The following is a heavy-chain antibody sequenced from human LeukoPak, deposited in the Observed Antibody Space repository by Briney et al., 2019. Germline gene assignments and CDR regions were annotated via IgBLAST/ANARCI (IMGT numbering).Heavy chain of an antibody. J-gene: IGHJ4*02. V-gene: IGHV1-2*02. CDR1: GYTFTGYY. CDR3: ARDGVDSVDIVPVPAAIDY. D-gene: IGHD2-2*01. CDR2: ISPNSGGT. Sequence: ASVKVSCKASGYTFTGYYMHWVRQAPGQGLEWMGWISPNSGGTNYAQDFQGRVTMTRDTSISTAYMELSRLRSDDTAVYYCARDGVDSVDIVPVPAAIDYWGRGTLVTVSS.